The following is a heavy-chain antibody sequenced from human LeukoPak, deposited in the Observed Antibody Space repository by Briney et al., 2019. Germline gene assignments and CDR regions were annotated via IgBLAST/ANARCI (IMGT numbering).Heavy chain of an antibody. CDR3: AKEGVEYYDFWSGYYAYNWYDP. D-gene: IGHD3-3*01. J-gene: IGHJ5*02. CDR1: GFAFSSYA. V-gene: IGHV3-23*01. Sequence: GGSLRLSCAASGFAFSSYAMSWVRQAPGKGLEWVSAISGSGGSTYYADSVKGRFTISRDDSKNTLYLQMNSLRAEDTAVYYCAKEGVEYYDFWSGYYAYNWYDPWGQGTLVTVSS. CDR2: ISGSGGST.